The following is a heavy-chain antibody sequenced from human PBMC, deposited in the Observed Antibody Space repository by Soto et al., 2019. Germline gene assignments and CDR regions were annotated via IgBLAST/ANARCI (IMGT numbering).Heavy chain of an antibody. CDR2: IWYDGSNK. Sequence: GGSLRLSCAASGFTFSSYGMHWVRQAPGKGLEWVAVIWYDGSNKYYADSVKGRFTISRDNSKNTLYLQMNSLRAEDTAVYYCARSPATMFQPLDYWGQGTLVTVSS. J-gene: IGHJ4*02. D-gene: IGHD3-10*02. CDR1: GFTFSSYG. CDR3: ARSPATMFQPLDY. V-gene: IGHV3-33*01.